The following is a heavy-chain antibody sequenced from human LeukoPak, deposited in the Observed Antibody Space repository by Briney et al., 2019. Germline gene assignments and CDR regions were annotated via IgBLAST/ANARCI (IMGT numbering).Heavy chain of an antibody. CDR2: ISSSSSTI. J-gene: IGHJ6*02. CDR1: GFTFSSYS. Sequence: GGSLRLSCAASGFTFSSYSMNWVRQAPGKGLEWVSYISSSSSTIYYADSVKGRFTISRDNAKNSLYLQMNSLRAEDTAVYYCARDKLYSSSWYHGMDVWGQGTTVTVSS. D-gene: IGHD6-13*01. V-gene: IGHV3-48*04. CDR3: ARDKLYSSSWYHGMDV.